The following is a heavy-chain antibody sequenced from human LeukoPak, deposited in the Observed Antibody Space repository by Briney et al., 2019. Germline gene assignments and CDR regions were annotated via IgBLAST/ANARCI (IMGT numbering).Heavy chain of an antibody. Sequence: GGSLRLSCAASGFTFSRYWMHWVRQAPGKGLVWVSLIKSDGSSTTYADSVKGRFTISRDNAKNTLYLQMNSLRAEDTAVYYCARDVGYSPGYWGQGTLVTVSS. CDR2: IKSDGSST. CDR3: ARDVGYSPGY. CDR1: GFTFSRYW. V-gene: IGHV3-74*01. J-gene: IGHJ4*02. D-gene: IGHD4-23*01.